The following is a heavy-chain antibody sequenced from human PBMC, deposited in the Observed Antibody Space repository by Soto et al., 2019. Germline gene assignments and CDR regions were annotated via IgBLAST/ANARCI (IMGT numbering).Heavy chain of an antibody. D-gene: IGHD2-21*01. Sequence: GGSLRLSCAASGFTFSRFAMTWARLAPGKGLEWVSAISGNDDSTFYGDSVRGRFTVSRDDSKNMVYLQMNSLRAEDTAVYYCAKVWLDYWYFAVWGRGTLVTVSS. CDR3: AKVWLDYWYFAV. CDR2: ISGNDDST. J-gene: IGHJ2*01. CDR1: GFTFSRFA. V-gene: IGHV3-23*01.